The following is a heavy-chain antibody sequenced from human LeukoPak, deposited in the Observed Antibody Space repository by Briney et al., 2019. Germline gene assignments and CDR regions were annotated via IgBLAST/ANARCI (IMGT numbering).Heavy chain of an antibody. D-gene: IGHD3-10*01. V-gene: IGHV1-8*02. J-gene: IGHJ4*02. CDR1: GYTFTGYY. CDR3: ARGWRGYYGSGSYDY. Sequence: ASVKVSCKASGYTFTGYYMHWVRQAPGQGLEWMGWINPNSGNTGYAQKFQGRVTMTRNTSISTAYMELSSLRSEDTAVYYCARGWRGYYGSGSYDYWGQGTLVTVSS. CDR2: INPNSGNT.